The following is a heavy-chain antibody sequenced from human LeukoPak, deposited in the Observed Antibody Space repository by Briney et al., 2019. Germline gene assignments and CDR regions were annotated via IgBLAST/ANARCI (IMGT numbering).Heavy chain of an antibody. Sequence: SGGSLRLSCAASGFTFSTCAMSWVRQAPGKGLEWVSSISGSGGSTYYADSVKGRFTISRDTFKNTLYLQMNSLRVEDTAMYYCASGPRGRGYFQHWGRGTLVTISS. V-gene: IGHV3-23*01. CDR2: ISGSGGST. CDR1: GFTFSTCA. CDR3: ASGPRGRGYFQH. J-gene: IGHJ1*01. D-gene: IGHD3-10*01.